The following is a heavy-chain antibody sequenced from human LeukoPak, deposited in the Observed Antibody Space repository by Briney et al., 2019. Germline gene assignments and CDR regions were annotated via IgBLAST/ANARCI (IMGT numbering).Heavy chain of an antibody. CDR3: AKDSSGYFDY. J-gene: IGHJ4*02. V-gene: IGHV3-30*18. Sequence: PGGSLRLSCAASGFTFSSYGMHWVRQATGKGLEWVAVISYDGSNKYYVDSVEGRFTISRDNSKNTLYLQMNSLRAEDTAVYYCAKDSSGYFDYWGQGTLVTVSS. CDR1: GFTFSSYG. D-gene: IGHD6-19*01. CDR2: ISYDGSNK.